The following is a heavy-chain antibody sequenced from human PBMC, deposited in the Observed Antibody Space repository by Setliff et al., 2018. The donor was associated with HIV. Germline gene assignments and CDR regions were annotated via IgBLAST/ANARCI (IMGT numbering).Heavy chain of an antibody. CDR2: IYYSGST. Sequence: PSETLSLTCTVSGGSISSSSYYWGWIRQPPGKGLEWIGSIYYSGSTYYNPSLKSRVTISVDTSKNQFSLKLSSVTAADTAVYYCARGVVAYDYGDLISLHYFDYWGQGTLVTVSS. J-gene: IGHJ4*02. CDR3: ARGVVAYDYGDLISLHYFDY. CDR1: GGSISSSSYY. V-gene: IGHV4-39*07. D-gene: IGHD4-17*01.